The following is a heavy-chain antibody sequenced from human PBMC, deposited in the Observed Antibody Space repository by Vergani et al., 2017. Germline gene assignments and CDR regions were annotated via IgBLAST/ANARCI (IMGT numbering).Heavy chain of an antibody. Sequence: QVTLRESGPALVKPTQTLTLTCAFSGFSLSTSGMYVNWIRQPPGKALEWLARIDWDDDKYYSPSLKTRLSISKETSKNQVILTMTNVDPVDTATYYCARGDSRGFYIEYWGQGTLVTVSS. CDR1: GFSLSTSGMY. D-gene: IGHD3-22*01. CDR3: ARGDSRGFYIEY. CDR2: IDWDDDK. J-gene: IGHJ4*02. V-gene: IGHV2-70*15.